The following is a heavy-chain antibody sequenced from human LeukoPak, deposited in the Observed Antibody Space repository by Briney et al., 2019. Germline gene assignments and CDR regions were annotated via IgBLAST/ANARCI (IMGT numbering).Heavy chain of an antibody. Sequence: GRSLRLSCAASGFTFSSYAMSWVRQAPGKGLEWVSAISGSGGSTYYADSVKGRFTISRDNSKNTLYLQMNSLRAEDTAVYYCAKADSGSCYNYYYYYMDVWGKGTTVTVSS. J-gene: IGHJ6*03. D-gene: IGHD1-26*01. CDR1: GFTFSSYA. CDR2: ISGSGGST. V-gene: IGHV3-23*01. CDR3: AKADSGSCYNYYYYYMDV.